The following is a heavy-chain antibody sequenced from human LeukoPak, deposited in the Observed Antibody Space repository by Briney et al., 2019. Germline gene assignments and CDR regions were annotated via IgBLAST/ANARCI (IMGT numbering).Heavy chain of an antibody. CDR1: GYTFTSYG. CDR3: ARDQYDSVWGSYRPYFDY. V-gene: IGHV1-18*04. Sequence: ASVKVSCKASGYTFTSYGISWVRQAPGQGLEWMGSISPYNGNTKYAENLQGRVIMTTDTSTGTAYMGLRSLRSDDTAVFYCARDQYDSVWGSYRPYFDYWGQGTLVTVSS. J-gene: IGHJ4*02. D-gene: IGHD3-16*02. CDR2: ISPYNGNT.